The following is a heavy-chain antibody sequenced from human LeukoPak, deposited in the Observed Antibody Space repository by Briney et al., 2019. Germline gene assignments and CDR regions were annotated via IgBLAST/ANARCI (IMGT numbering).Heavy chain of an antibody. D-gene: IGHD6-13*01. CDR1: GFTFSSYA. Sequence: GGSLRLSCAAPGFTFSSYAMHWVRQAPGKGLEWVAVISYDGSNKYYADSVKGRFTISRDNSKNTLYLQMNSLRAEDTAVYYCARGSKYNSRWSRNKWFDPWGQGTLVTVSS. CDR2: ISYDGSNK. J-gene: IGHJ5*02. CDR3: ARGSKYNSRWSRNKWFDP. V-gene: IGHV3-30*04.